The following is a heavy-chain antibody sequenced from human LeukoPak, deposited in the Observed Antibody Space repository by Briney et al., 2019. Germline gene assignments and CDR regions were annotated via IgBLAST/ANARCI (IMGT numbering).Heavy chain of an antibody. J-gene: IGHJ4*02. CDR3: ARARFFRGSAAGLLDY. V-gene: IGHV4-59*01. D-gene: IGHD6-13*01. Sequence: SETLSLTCTVSGGSINSYYWSWIRQPPGRGLEWVGSIHYSGSTSYNPSLRSRVTISVDKSKNQFSLKLTSVTAADTAVYYCARARFFRGSAAGLLDYWGQGTLVIVSP. CDR2: IHYSGST. CDR1: GGSINSYY.